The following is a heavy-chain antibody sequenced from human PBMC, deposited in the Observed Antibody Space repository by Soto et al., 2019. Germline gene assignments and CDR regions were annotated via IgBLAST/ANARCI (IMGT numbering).Heavy chain of an antibody. V-gene: IGHV3-23*01. CDR3: AKHLSNGSPDY. CDR1: GFIFSSYA. CDR2: ISGSGGGT. Sequence: GGSLRLSCAASGFIFSSYAMHWVRQAPGKWLEWVSLISGSGGGTYYADSVKGRFTISRDNVKNTLFLQMNSLRAEDTAVFYCAKHLSNGSPDYWGQGTLVTVSS. J-gene: IGHJ4*02. D-gene: IGHD2-8*01.